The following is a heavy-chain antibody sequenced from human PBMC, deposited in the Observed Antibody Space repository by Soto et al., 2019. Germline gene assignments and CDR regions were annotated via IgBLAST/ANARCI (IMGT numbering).Heavy chain of an antibody. Sequence: EVQLVESGGGLVQPGGSLRLSCAASGFTFSSYSMNWVRQAPGKGLEWVSYISSSSSTKYYADSVKGRFTISRDNAKNSLYLQMNSLRAEDTAVYYCASGYCSGGSCYPGDAFDIWGQGTMVTVSS. CDR1: GFTFSSYS. CDR2: ISSSSSTK. V-gene: IGHV3-48*01. CDR3: ASGYCSGGSCYPGDAFDI. D-gene: IGHD2-15*01. J-gene: IGHJ3*02.